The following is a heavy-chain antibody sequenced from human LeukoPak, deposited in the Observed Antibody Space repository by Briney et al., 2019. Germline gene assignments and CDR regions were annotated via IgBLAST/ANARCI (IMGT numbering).Heavy chain of an antibody. V-gene: IGHV3-7*01. D-gene: IGHD2-8*01. CDR1: GFSFTTYW. Sequence: GGSLRLSCAASGFSFTTYWMTWVRQAPGKGLERVANINKDGSEDYYVDSVRGRFTISRDNAKNSLYLQMNSLRAEDTAVYYCWWMTLPFDYWGQGTLVTVSS. CDR2: INKDGSED. J-gene: IGHJ4*02. CDR3: WWMTLPFDY.